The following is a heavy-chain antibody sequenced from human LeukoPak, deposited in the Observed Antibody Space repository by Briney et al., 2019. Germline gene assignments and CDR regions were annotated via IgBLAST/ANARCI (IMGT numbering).Heavy chain of an antibody. Sequence: GGSLRLSCAASGFTVSNNYMSWVRQAPGKGLEWVSVIYSDGSTYYADSVKGRFTISRDNSKNTLYLQMNSLRAGDTAVYYCAKDSLTYYYDSSGYYQFGWFDPWGQGTLVTVSS. CDR1: GFTVSNNY. CDR2: IYSDGST. D-gene: IGHD3-22*01. V-gene: IGHV3-53*01. CDR3: AKDSLTYYYDSSGYYQFGWFDP. J-gene: IGHJ5*02.